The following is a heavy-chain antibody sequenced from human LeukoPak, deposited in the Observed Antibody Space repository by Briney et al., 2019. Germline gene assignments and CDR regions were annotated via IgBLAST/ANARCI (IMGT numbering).Heavy chain of an antibody. D-gene: IGHD5-12*01. CDR1: GGSISSSSYY. J-gene: IGHJ4*02. CDR3: ASLLRSAYDFDY. Sequence: PSETLSLTCTVSGGSISSSSYYWGWIRQPPGKGLEWIGSIYYSGTTYYNPSLKSRVTISVDTSKNQFSLKLNSVTAADTAMYYCASLLRSAYDFDYWGQGTLVSVSS. CDR2: IYYSGTT. V-gene: IGHV4-39*07.